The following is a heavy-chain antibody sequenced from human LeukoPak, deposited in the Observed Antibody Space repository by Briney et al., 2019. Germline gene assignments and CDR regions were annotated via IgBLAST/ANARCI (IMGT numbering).Heavy chain of an antibody. V-gene: IGHV1-2*02. J-gene: IGHJ3*02. CDR1: GYTFTTYG. CDR2: INPNSGGT. D-gene: IGHD4-17*01. CDR3: ARPIYGDPRSAFDI. Sequence: ASVKVSCKASGYTFTTYGLSWVRQAPGQGLEWMGWINPNSGGTNYAQKFQGRVTMTRDTSISTAYMELSRLRSDDTAVYYCARPIYGDPRSAFDIWGQGTMVTVSS.